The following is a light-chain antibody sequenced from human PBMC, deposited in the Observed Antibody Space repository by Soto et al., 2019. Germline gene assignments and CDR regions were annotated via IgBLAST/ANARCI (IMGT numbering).Light chain of an antibody. CDR3: QQYANSPIT. CDR1: QTVGSNY. J-gene: IGKJ5*01. Sequence: EIILTQSPDTLSLSPGERATLSCRASQTVGSNYLAWCQQRPGQAPRLLIYGVSSRASGIPDRFFGSGSGTDFTLTINRLEPEDFAVYYCQQYANSPITFGQGTRLEIK. V-gene: IGKV3-20*01. CDR2: GVS.